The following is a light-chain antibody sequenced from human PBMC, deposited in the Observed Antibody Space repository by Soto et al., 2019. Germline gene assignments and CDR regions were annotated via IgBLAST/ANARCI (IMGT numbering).Light chain of an antibody. CDR3: QQSYSTPPIT. Sequence: DIQVTHSPSTLSASVGDRVTITCRASQPISTWLAWYQQKPGKAPKLMXYAAYSLQSGVPSRFSGSGSGTDFTLTISSLQPEDFATYYCQQSYSTPPITCGQGTRLEIK. V-gene: IGKV1-39*01. CDR2: AAY. CDR1: QPISTW. J-gene: IGKJ5*01.